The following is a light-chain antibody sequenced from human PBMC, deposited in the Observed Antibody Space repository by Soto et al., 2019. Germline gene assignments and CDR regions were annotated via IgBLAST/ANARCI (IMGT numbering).Light chain of an antibody. CDR2: GAS. J-gene: IGKJ5*01. CDR3: QPYNDWPLT. Sequence: ERAMTQSPATLSVSPGERATLSCRASQSVGPNLACDPQKPSQAPSLLIYGASTRATGIPARFSGSGSGTEFTLAISGLQSEDFAVYYCQPYNDWPLTVGQGTLLEIK. V-gene: IGKV3D-15*01. CDR1: QSVGPN.